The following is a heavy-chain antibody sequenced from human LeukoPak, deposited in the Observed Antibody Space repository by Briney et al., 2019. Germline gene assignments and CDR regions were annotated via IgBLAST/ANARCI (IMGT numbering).Heavy chain of an antibody. CDR3: AKVLQYYYGSGSYYFDY. D-gene: IGHD3-10*01. V-gene: IGHV3-23*01. Sequence: GGSLRLSCAASGFTFSSYWMSWVRQAPGKGLEWVSGISGSGGSTYYADSVKGRFTISRDNSKNTLYLQMNSLRAEDTAVYYCAKVLQYYYGSGSYYFDYWGQGTLVTVSS. J-gene: IGHJ4*02. CDR1: GFTFSSYW. CDR2: ISGSGGST.